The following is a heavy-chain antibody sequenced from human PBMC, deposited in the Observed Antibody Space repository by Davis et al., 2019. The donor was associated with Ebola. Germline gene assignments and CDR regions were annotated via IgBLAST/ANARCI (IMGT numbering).Heavy chain of an antibody. CDR3: ARGRRGRWPQSYYFYGMDV. CDR1: GGSISSNNW. V-gene: IGHV4-4*02. CDR2: IYHSGST. D-gene: IGHD5-24*01. Sequence: SETLSLTCAVSGGSISSNNWWSWVRQPPGKGLEWIGEIYHSGSTNYNPSLKSRVTISVDKSKNQFSLKLSSVTAADTAVYYCARGRRGRWPQSYYFYGMDVWGHGTTVTVSS. J-gene: IGHJ6*02.